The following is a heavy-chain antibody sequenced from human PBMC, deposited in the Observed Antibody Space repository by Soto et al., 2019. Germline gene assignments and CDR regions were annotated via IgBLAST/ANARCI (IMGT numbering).Heavy chain of an antibody. CDR3: AKDGYDSSGYLDY. Sequence: EVQLLESGGGLVQPGGSLRLSCAASGFTFSSYAMSWVRQAPGKGLEWVSAISGSGGSTYYADSVKGRFTISSDNSKNTLYLQMNSLRAEDTAVYYCAKDGYDSSGYLDYWGQGTLVTVSS. CDR2: ISGSGGST. J-gene: IGHJ4*02. CDR1: GFTFSSYA. D-gene: IGHD3-22*01. V-gene: IGHV3-23*01.